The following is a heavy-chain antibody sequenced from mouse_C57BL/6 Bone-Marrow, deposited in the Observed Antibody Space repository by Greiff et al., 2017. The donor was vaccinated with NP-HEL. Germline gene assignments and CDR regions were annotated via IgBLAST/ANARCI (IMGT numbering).Heavy chain of an antibody. CDR2: IDPSDSET. V-gene: IGHV1-52*01. CDR3: ARSIYYYGGYFDV. D-gene: IGHD1-1*01. J-gene: IGHJ1*03. Sequence: SVKQRPIQGLEWIGNIDPSDSETHYNQKFKDKATLTVDKSSSTAYMQLSSLTSEDSAVYYCARSIYYYGGYFDVWGTGTTVTVSS.